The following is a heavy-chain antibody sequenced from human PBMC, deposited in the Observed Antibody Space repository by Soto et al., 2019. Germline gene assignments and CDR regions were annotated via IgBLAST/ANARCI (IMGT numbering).Heavy chain of an antibody. J-gene: IGHJ6*03. CDR2: ISSRSEAT. V-gene: IGHV3-23*01. CDR3: AKESPYCSSTSCRYYYFDV. D-gene: IGHD2-2*01. CDR1: GFTFSNYA. Sequence: GGSLRLSCAASGFTFSNYAMSWVRQAPGKGLEWVSAISSRSEATYYADSVMGRFTISRDNSRDTLSLQMNSLRAEDTAVYYCAKESPYCSSTSCRYYYFDVWGTGTTVTVSS.